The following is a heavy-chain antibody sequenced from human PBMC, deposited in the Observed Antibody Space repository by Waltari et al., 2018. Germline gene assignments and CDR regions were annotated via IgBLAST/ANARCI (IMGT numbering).Heavy chain of an antibody. J-gene: IGHJ4*02. V-gene: IGHV4-39*07. CDR2: IYYSGST. D-gene: IGHD3-22*01. Sequence: QLQLQESGPGLVKPSETLSLTCTVSGGSISSSSYYWGWIRQPPGKGLEWIGSIYYSGSTYYNPSLKSRVTISVDTSKNQFSLKLSSVTAADTAVYYCARDVQYYYDSSDSLSDYWGQGTLVTVSS. CDR1: GGSISSSSYY. CDR3: ARDVQYYYDSSDSLSDY.